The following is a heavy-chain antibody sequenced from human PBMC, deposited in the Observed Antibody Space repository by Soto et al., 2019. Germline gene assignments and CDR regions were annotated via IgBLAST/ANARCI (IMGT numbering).Heavy chain of an antibody. V-gene: IGHV3-23*01. D-gene: IGHD1-1*01. CDR1: GFTFSAYA. CDR3: AKFEGQPLEYWYLDF. Sequence: EVQLLESGGGLVQPGGSLRLSCAASGFTFSAYAMGWVRQAPGKGLEWVSTIHGGGGATHYADSVKGRFTISRDDSKNTLYAQMNSLRAEDTDVYYCAKFEGQPLEYWYLDFWGRCTLVTVSS. CDR2: IHGGGGAT. J-gene: IGHJ2*01.